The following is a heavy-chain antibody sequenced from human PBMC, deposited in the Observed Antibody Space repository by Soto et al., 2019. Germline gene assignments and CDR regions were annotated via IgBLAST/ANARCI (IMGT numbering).Heavy chain of an antibody. J-gene: IGHJ6*02. Sequence: PSETLSLTCTVSGGSISSATYSWGWIRQPPGKGLEGIGTFYYSGSTYYNPSLESRVTISVDTSKNQFSLKVSSLTAADTAVYYCARLGGYCSTSCYGYYGMDVWGQGTTVTVSS. V-gene: IGHV4-39*01. D-gene: IGHD2-2*01. CDR2: FYYSGST. CDR1: GGSISSATYS. CDR3: ARLGGYCSTSCYGYYGMDV.